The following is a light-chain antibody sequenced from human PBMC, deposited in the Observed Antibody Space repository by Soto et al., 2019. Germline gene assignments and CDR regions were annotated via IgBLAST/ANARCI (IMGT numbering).Light chain of an antibody. J-gene: IGKJ1*01. CDR2: KAS. Sequence: DIQMTQSPSTLSGSVGDRVTITCRASQTISSWLAWYQQKPGKAPKLLIYKASTLKSGVPSRFSGSGSGTEFTLTISSLQPDDFATYYCQHYNSYSEAFGQRTKVGIK. V-gene: IGKV1-5*03. CDR3: QHYNSYSEA. CDR1: QTISSW.